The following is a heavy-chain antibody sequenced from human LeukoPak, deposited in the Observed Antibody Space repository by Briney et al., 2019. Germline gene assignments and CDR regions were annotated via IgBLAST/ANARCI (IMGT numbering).Heavy chain of an antibody. J-gene: IGHJ4*02. V-gene: IGHV4-4*07. CDR3: ARGGTSGSYSDY. Sequence: SETLSLTCTVSGVSISSYYWSWIRQPAGKGLEWIGRIYTSGSTDYNPSLKSRVTMSVDTSRNQFSLKLSSVIAADTAVYYCARGGTSGSYSDYWGQGTLVTVSS. CDR2: IYTSGST. CDR1: GVSISSYY. D-gene: IGHD1-26*01.